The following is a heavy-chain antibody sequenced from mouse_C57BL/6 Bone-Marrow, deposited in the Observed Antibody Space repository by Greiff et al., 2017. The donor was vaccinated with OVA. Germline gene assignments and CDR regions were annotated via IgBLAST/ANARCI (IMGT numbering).Heavy chain of an antibody. D-gene: IGHD2-4*01. CDR1: GFTFSDYY. CDR3: AREGSLSERLRREYYMDY. J-gene: IGHJ2*01. V-gene: IGHV5-16*01. Sequence: EVKLMESEGGLVQPGSSMKLSCTASGFTFSDYYMPWVRQVPEKGLEWVANINYDGSSTYYLDSLKSRFTISRDNAKNILYLQMSSLKSEDTATYYCAREGSLSERLRREYYMDYWGQGTTLTVSS. CDR2: INYDGSST.